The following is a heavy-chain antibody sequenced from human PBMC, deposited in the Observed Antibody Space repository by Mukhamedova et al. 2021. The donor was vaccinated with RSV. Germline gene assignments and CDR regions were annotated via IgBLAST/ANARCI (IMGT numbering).Heavy chain of an antibody. D-gene: IGHD3-3*01. Sequence: GKGLEWIGEINHSGSTNYNPSLKSRVTISVDTSKYQFSLKLSSVTAADTAVYYCARGRGTIFGVVTRFDYWGQGTLVTVSS. CDR3: ARGRGTIFGVVTRFDY. V-gene: IGHV4-34*01. CDR2: INHSGST. J-gene: IGHJ4*02.